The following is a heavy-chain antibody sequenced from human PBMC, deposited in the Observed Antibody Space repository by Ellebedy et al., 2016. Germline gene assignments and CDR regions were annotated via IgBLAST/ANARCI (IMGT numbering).Heavy chain of an antibody. CDR2: IIPILGIA. V-gene: IGHV1-69*10. CDR1: GGTFSSYA. CDR3: ATEGLKAVYYYMDV. J-gene: IGHJ6*03. Sequence: ASVKVSCKASGGTFSSYAISWVRQAPGQGLEWMGGIIPILGIANYAQKFQGRVTITADESTSTAYMELSSLRSEDTAVYYCATEGLKAVYYYMDVWGKGTTVTVSS. D-gene: IGHD3-16*01.